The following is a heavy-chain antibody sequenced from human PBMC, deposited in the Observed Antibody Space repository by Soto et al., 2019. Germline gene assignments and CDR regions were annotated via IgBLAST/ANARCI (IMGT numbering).Heavy chain of an antibody. V-gene: IGHV1-18*01. CDR3: ARVGTVPTSGCCGY. CDR2: ISAYNGNT. Sequence: GASVKVSCKASGYTFTSYGISWVRQAPGQGLEWMGWISAYNGNTNYAQNLQGRVTMTTDTSTSTAYMELRSLRSDDTAVYYCARVGTVPTSGCCGYCGQGTLVTVSS. CDR1: GYTFTSYG. D-gene: IGHD6-19*01. J-gene: IGHJ4*02.